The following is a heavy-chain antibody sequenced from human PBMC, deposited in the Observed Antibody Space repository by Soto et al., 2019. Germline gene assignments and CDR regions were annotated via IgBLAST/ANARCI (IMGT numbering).Heavy chain of an antibody. Sequence: QMEQSGAEVRKPGSSVKVSCKPSGGSLTSYPMAWVRQAPGQGFEWMGGIIPIHGTTEYAQKFQGRVTITADESTNRATLELTGLTYEDTSVYYCARGWGLVSWGQGTLVTGSS. CDR3: ARGWGLVS. V-gene: IGHV1-69*01. CDR2: IIPIHGTT. CDR1: GGSLTSYP. D-gene: IGHD3-16*01. J-gene: IGHJ4*02.